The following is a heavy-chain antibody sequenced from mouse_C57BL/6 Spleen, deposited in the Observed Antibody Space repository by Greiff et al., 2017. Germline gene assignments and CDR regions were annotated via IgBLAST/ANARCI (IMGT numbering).Heavy chain of an antibody. J-gene: IGHJ1*03. CDR1: GYTFTSYW. CDR3: TRRITTVVDWYFDG. D-gene: IGHD1-1*01. V-gene: IGHV1-5*01. Sequence: EVQGVESGTVLARPGASVKMSCKTSGYTFTSYWMHWVKQRPGQGLEWIGAIYPGNSDTSYNQKFKGKAKLTAVTSASTAYMELSSLTNEGSAVYYCTRRITTVVDWYFDGWGTGTTVTVSS. CDR2: IYPGNSDT.